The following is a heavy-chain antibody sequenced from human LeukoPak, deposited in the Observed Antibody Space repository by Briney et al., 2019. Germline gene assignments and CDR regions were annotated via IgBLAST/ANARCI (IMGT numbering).Heavy chain of an antibody. V-gene: IGHV3-48*02. CDR2: IDPTGRSV. J-gene: IGHJ4*02. CDR3: ARKLAL. Sequence: GGSLRLSCAASGFSFSSYGMNWVRQAPVQGLEWVSYIDPTGRSVYYADSVKGRFTVSRDNANHSVFLQMNSLRDDDTAVYFCARKLALWGQGTLVTVSS. CDR1: GFSFSSYG.